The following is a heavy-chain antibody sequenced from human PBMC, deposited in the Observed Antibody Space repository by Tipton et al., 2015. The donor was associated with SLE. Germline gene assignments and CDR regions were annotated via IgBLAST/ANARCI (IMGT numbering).Heavy chain of an antibody. CDR2: IYHSGST. D-gene: IGHD3-3*01. V-gene: IGHV4-4*02. J-gene: IGHJ5*02. CDR3: ASLREGDYDFWSGYYRRWFDP. Sequence: TLSLTCAVSGGSISSSNWWSWVRQPPGKGLEWIGEIYHSGSTNYNPSLKSRVTISVDKSKNLFSLKLSSVTAADTAVYYCASLREGDYDFWSGYYRRWFDPWGQGTLVTVSS. CDR1: GGSISSSNW.